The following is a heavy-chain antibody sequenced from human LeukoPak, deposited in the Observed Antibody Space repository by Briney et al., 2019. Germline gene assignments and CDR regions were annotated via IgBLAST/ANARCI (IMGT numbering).Heavy chain of an antibody. V-gene: IGHV3-48*04. CDR2: ISSSSSTI. CDR1: GFTFSSYS. Sequence: GGSLRLSCAASGFTFSSYSMNWVRQAPGKGLEWVSYISSSSSTIYYADSVKGRFTISRDNAKNSLYLQMNSLRAEDTAVYYCARDRPVTMIVVPLSGMDVWGQGTTVTVSS. CDR3: ARDRPVTMIVVPLSGMDV. D-gene: IGHD3-22*01. J-gene: IGHJ6*02.